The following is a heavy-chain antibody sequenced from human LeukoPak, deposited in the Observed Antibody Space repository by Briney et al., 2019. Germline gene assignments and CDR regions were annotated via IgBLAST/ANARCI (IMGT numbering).Heavy chain of an antibody. CDR1: GYTFTGYY. V-gene: IGHV1-2*02. J-gene: IGHJ4*02. CDR2: INPNSGGT. Sequence: GASVKVSCKASGYTFTGYYIHWVRQAPGQGLEWMGWINPNSGGTNYAQKFQGRVTMTRDTSISTAYMELSRLTSDDTAVYYCARLIHGYSGYDFGYYFDYWGQGTLVTVSS. D-gene: IGHD5-12*01. CDR3: ARLIHGYSGYDFGYYFDY.